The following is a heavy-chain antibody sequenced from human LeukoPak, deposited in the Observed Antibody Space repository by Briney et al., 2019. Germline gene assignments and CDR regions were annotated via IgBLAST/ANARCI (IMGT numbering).Heavy chain of an antibody. CDR2: IIPIFGTA. CDR1: GGTFISYA. J-gene: IGHJ4*02. CDR3: ATLTLDYAFDY. Sequence: SVKVSCKASGGTFISYAISWVRQAPGQGLEWMGGIIPIFGTANYAQKFQGRVTITADKSTSTAYMELSSLRSEDTAVYYCATLTLDYAFDYWGQGTLVTVSS. D-gene: IGHD4-17*01. V-gene: IGHV1-69*06.